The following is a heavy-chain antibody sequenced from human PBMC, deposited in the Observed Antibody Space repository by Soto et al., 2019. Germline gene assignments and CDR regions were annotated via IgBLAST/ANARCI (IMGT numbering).Heavy chain of an antibody. V-gene: IGHV4-4*02. J-gene: IGHJ6*02. CDR1: GGSISSSNW. Sequence: SETLSLTCAVSGGSISSSNWWSWVRQPPGKGLEWIGEIYHSGSTNYNPSLKSRVTISVDKSKNQFSLKLSSVTAADTAVYYCARDGRYFDWLLPRTYYYYGMDVWGQGTTVT. CDR3: ARDGRYFDWLLPRTYYYYGMDV. D-gene: IGHD3-9*01. CDR2: IYHSGST.